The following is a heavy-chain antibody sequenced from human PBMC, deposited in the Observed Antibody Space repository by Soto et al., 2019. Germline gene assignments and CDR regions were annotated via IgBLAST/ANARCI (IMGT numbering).Heavy chain of an antibody. CDR2: IYYSGST. J-gene: IGHJ4*02. CDR3: ARDNGYSYGYTLDH. D-gene: IGHD5-18*01. V-gene: IGHV4-59*01. CDR1: GVSISSYY. Sequence: SETLSLTCTVSGVSISSYYWILIRQPPGKGLEWIGYIYYSGSTNYNPSLMSRVTISVDTSKNQFSLELSSVAAADTAVYYSARDNGYSYGYTLDHWGQGTLVTVSS.